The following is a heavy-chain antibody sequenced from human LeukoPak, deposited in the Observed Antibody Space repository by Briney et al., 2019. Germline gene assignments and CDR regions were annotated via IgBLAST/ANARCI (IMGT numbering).Heavy chain of an antibody. D-gene: IGHD3-22*01. J-gene: IGHJ1*01. CDR3: ASPRGDDSGGYYTWYFHH. V-gene: IGHV4-38-2*02. CDR1: GYSISSGYY. CDR2: SGST. Sequence: SETLSLTCTVSGYSISSGYYWGWIRQPPGKGLEWIGSGSTYYNPSLKRRVTISVDTSKNQFSLKLSFVTAADTAVDFCASPRGDDSGGYYTWYFHHWGQGILVTVSS.